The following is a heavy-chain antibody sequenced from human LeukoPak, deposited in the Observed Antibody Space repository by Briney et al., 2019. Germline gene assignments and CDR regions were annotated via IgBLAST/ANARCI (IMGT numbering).Heavy chain of an antibody. V-gene: IGHV3-21*01. CDR1: GFTFSSYS. Sequence: GGSLRLSCAASGFTFSSYSMNWVRQAPGKGLEWVSSISSSSSYMYYADSVKGRFTISRDNAKNSLYLQMNSLRAEDTAVYYCARAGNREGSYGAFDIWGQGTMVTVSS. J-gene: IGHJ3*02. CDR2: ISSSSSYM. D-gene: IGHD1-26*01. CDR3: ARAGNREGSYGAFDI.